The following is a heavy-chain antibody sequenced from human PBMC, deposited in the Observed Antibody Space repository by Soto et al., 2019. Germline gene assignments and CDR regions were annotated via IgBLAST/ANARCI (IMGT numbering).Heavy chain of an antibody. D-gene: IGHD3-10*01. CDR3: AHSTFERFGVSVYFDY. CDR1: GFSLSTSGVG. V-gene: IGHV2-5*02. J-gene: IGHJ4*02. Sequence: QITLKESGPTLVKPTQTLTLTCTFSGFSLSTSGVGVGWIRQPPGKALEWLALIYWDDDKRYSQSLKSRLTITKDTSKNQVVLTMTNMDPVDTATYYCAHSTFERFGVSVYFDYWGQGTLVTVSS. CDR2: IYWDDDK.